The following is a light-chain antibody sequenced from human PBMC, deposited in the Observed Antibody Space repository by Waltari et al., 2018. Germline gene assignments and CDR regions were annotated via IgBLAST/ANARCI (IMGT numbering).Light chain of an antibody. V-gene: IGKV3-11*01. CDR2: DVS. J-gene: IGKJ4*01. Sequence: EIVLTQSPATLSSSPGERATLSCRASQRVDSQLAWYQQKPGQAPRLLIHDVSNRATGFPARFSGSGSGTDFTLTISSLEPEDSAFYYCQQRYDWPITFGGGTKVEIK. CDR1: QRVDSQ. CDR3: QQRYDWPIT.